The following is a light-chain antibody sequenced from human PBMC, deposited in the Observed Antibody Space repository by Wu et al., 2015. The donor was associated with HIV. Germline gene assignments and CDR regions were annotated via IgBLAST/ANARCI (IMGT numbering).Light chain of an antibody. J-gene: IGKJ2*01. CDR3: HQYGSSPPET. V-gene: IGKV3-20*01. CDR1: QFVTNNY. CDR2: GAS. Sequence: EIVLTQSPGTLSLSPGERATLSCRASQFVTNNYLAWYQHKPGQPPRLLIHGASRRAAGVPDRFSGSGSGTDFTLTISRLEPEDFAVYYCHQYGSSPPETFGQGTKLDIK.